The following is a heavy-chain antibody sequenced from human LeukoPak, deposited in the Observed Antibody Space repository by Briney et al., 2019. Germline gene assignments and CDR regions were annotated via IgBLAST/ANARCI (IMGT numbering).Heavy chain of an antibody. J-gene: IGHJ4*02. Sequence: GGSLRLSCAASGFTFSSYAMHWVRQAPGKGLEWVAVISYDGSNKYYADSVRGRFTISRDNSKNTLYLQMNSLRAEDTAVYYCARDHYYGSGSYSYWGQGTLVTVSS. CDR2: ISYDGSNK. CDR1: GFTFSSYA. CDR3: ARDHYYGSGSYSY. D-gene: IGHD3-10*01. V-gene: IGHV3-30-3*01.